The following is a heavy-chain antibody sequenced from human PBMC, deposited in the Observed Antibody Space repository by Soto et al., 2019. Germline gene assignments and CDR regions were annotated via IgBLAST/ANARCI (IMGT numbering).Heavy chain of an antibody. J-gene: IGHJ6*02. CDR3: ARRDTPGEYYYYYGMDV. CDR1: GYTFTSYA. CDR2: INAGNGNT. V-gene: IGHV1-3*01. Sequence: ASVKVSCKASGYTFTSYAVHWVRQAPGQRLEWMGWINAGNGNTKYSQKFQGRVTITRDTSASTAYMELSSLRSEDTAVYYCARRDTPGEYYYYYGMDVWGQGXTVTVSS.